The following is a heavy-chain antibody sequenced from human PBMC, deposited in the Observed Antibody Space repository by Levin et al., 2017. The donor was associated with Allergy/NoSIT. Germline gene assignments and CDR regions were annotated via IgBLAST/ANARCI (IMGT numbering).Heavy chain of an antibody. D-gene: IGHD2-21*02. CDR2: IKQDGSEK. Sequence: GESLKISCAASGFTFSSYWMSWVRQAPGKGLEWVANIKQDGSEKYYVDSVKGRFTISRDNAKNSLYLQMNSLRAEDTAVYYCARESAYCGGDCYSDYWGQGTLVTVSS. CDR1: GFTFSSYW. J-gene: IGHJ4*02. CDR3: ARESAYCGGDCYSDY. V-gene: IGHV3-7*01.